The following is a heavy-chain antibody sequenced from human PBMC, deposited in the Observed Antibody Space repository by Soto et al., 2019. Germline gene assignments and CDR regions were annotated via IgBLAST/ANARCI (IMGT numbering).Heavy chain of an antibody. CDR1: GGSFSGYY. CDR2: INHSGNT. D-gene: IGHD6-6*01. J-gene: IGHJ4*02. CDR3: ARGFHSSALFSSYTKFDN. Sequence: QVQLQQWGAGLLKPSETLSLTCAVYGGSFSGYYWTWIRQPPGKGLEWIGEINHSGNTNYNPSLKSRATISLDMSTNQFSLKLRSVTAADTAVYYCARGFHSSALFSSYTKFDNWGQGTLVTVSS. V-gene: IGHV4-34*01.